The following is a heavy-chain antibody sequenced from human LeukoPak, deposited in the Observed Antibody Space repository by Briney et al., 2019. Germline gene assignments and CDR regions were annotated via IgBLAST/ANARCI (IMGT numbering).Heavy chain of an antibody. D-gene: IGHD3-10*01. Sequence: SETPSLTCTVSGGSISSYYWSWIRQPPGKGLEWIGYIYYSGSTNYNPSLKNRVTISVDTSNNQFSLKLSSVTAADTAVYYCARENTMVRGAFDAFDIWGQGTMVTASS. V-gene: IGHV4-59*01. CDR2: IYYSGST. CDR3: ARENTMVRGAFDAFDI. J-gene: IGHJ3*02. CDR1: GGSISSYY.